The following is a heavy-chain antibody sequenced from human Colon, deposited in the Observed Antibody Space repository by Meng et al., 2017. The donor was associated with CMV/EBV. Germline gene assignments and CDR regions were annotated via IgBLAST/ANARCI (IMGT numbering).Heavy chain of an antibody. D-gene: IGHD5-18*01. Sequence: SLKISCAASGFTFDDYSMYWVRQLPGKGLEWVSSISWNSGSFGYADSVKGRFTISRDNAKNTVYLQMNSLRAEDTAVYYCARAAMVTGNDYWGQGALVTVSS. CDR1: GFTFDDYS. CDR2: ISWNSGSF. J-gene: IGHJ4*02. CDR3: ARAAMVTGNDY. V-gene: IGHV3-9*01.